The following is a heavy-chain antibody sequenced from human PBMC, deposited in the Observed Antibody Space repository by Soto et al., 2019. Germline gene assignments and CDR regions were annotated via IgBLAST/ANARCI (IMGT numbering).Heavy chain of an antibody. CDR3: ARGDYQYAIDY. D-gene: IGHD2-2*01. CDR1: GDSMTSGDYS. V-gene: IGHV4-30-2*01. J-gene: IGHJ4*02. Sequence: QLQLQESGSRLVKSSQTLSLTCTVSGDSMTSGDYSWSWIRQPPGKGLEWLGYIYRTGNTHYSPSLKSRVSISQNRSKNQFSLELTSVTAADTAVYYCARGDYQYAIDYWGQGNLVTVSS. CDR2: IYRTGNT.